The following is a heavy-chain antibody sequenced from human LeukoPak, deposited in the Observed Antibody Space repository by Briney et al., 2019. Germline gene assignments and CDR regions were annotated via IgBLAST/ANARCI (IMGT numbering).Heavy chain of an antibody. CDR3: ARGNWNDIVGYYFDY. D-gene: IGHD1-1*01. Sequence: SSETLSLTCTVSGYSISSGYYWGWIRQPPGKGLEWIGSIYQSGSTYYNPSLKSRITLSVDTSKNQFSLKLSSVTAADTAVYYCARGNWNDIVGYYFDYWGQGTLVTVSS. CDR2: IYQSGST. V-gene: IGHV4-38-2*02. CDR1: GYSISSGYY. J-gene: IGHJ4*02.